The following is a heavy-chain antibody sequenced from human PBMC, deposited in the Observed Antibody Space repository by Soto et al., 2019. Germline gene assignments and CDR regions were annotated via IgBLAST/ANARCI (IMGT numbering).Heavy chain of an antibody. CDR2: ISSSSSTI. Sequence: EVQLVESGGGLVQPGGSLRLSCAASGFTFSSYSMNWVRQAPGKGLEWVSYISSSSSTIYYADSVKGRFTISRDNAKNSLYLQMNSLRDEDTAVYYCARSLIWFGELLRYGMDVWGQGTTVTVSS. CDR1: GFTFSSYS. V-gene: IGHV3-48*02. CDR3: ARSLIWFGELLRYGMDV. J-gene: IGHJ6*02. D-gene: IGHD3-10*01.